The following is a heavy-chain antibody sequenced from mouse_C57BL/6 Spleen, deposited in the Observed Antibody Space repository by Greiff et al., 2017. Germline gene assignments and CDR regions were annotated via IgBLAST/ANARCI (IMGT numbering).Heavy chain of an antibody. Sequence: QVQLQQPGAELVRPGSSVKLSCKASGYTFTSYWMHWVKQRPIQGLEWIGNIDPSDSETHYNQKFKDKATLTVDKSSSTAYMQLSSLTSEDSAVYYCAREGTAQVLFAYWGQGTLVTVSA. V-gene: IGHV1-52*01. CDR3: AREGTAQVLFAY. D-gene: IGHD3-2*02. CDR2: IDPSDSET. J-gene: IGHJ3*01. CDR1: GYTFTSYW.